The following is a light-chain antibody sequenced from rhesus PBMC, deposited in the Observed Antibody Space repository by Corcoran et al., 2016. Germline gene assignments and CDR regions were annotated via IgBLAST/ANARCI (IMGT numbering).Light chain of an antibody. V-gene: IGKV1-22*01. Sequence: DIQMTQSPSSLSASVGDKVTITCRGSQGISSWLAWYQQKPGKAPKLLIYKASSLQGGVPSRFSGSGSGTDFSLTISSLQPEEFATYYCLQYSSSPWTFGQGTKVEIK. CDR2: KAS. J-gene: IGKJ1*01. CDR3: LQYSSSPWT. CDR1: QGISSW.